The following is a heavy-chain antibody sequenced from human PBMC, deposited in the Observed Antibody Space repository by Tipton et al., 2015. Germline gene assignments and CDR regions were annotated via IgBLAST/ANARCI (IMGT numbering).Heavy chain of an antibody. Sequence: LSLTCTVSGDSLSTYYWSWVRQAPGKGLEWVSVIYSGGSTFYADSVKGRFTISRDNSNNTLFLQMNSLRAEDTAVYHCAKGSSSGWYGWFDPWGQGTLVTVSS. CDR2: IYSGGST. V-gene: IGHV3-53*01. D-gene: IGHD6-19*01. CDR1: GDSLSTYY. CDR3: AKGSSSGWYGWFDP. J-gene: IGHJ5*02.